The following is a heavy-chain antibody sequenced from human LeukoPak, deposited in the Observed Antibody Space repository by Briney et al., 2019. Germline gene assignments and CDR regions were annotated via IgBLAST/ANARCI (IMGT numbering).Heavy chain of an antibody. CDR2: IYYSGST. CDR3: ARPGGGWYYFDY. J-gene: IGHJ4*02. CDR1: GGSISSSSYY. D-gene: IGHD6-19*01. V-gene: IGHV4-39*01. Sequence: SETLSLTCTVSGGSISSSSYYWGWIRQPPGKGLEWIGSIYYSGSTYYNPSLKSRVTISVDTSKNQFSLKLSSVTAADTAVYYCARPGGGWYYFDYWGQGTLVTVSS.